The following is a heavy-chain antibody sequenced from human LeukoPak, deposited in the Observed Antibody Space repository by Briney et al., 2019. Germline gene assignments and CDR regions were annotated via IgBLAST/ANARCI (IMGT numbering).Heavy chain of an antibody. CDR2: IYHSGST. CDR1: GGSVIGYY. D-gene: IGHD3-3*01. CDR3: ARSRVWSDYWGYFDY. V-gene: IGHV4-59*02. J-gene: IGHJ4*02. Sequence: PSETLSLTCTVSGGSVIGYYWNWIRQPPGKGLDWIGYIYHSGSTNCNPSLKSRVTISVDTSKTQISLKLRAVTAADTAVYYCARSRVWSDYWGYFDYWGQGTLVTVSS.